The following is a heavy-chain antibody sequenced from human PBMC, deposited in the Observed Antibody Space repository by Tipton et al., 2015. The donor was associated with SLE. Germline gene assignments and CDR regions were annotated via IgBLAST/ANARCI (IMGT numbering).Heavy chain of an antibody. CDR2: IYNSGSA. Sequence: TLSLTCTVSGASISSGGYYWSWIRQHPGEGLEWIGYIYNSGSAHYNASLKSRLTISVDTSKNQFSLKVTSVTAADTAVYFCARAFTYDYWSADSGTPSLAYFDYWGHGTLVTVSS. V-gene: IGHV4-31*03. CDR1: GASISSGGYY. D-gene: IGHD3-3*01. CDR3: ARAFTYDYWSADSGTPSLAYFDY. J-gene: IGHJ4*01.